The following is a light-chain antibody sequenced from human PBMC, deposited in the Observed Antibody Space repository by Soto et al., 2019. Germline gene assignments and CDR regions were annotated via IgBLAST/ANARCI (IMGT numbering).Light chain of an antibody. V-gene: IGKV3-11*01. CDR3: QQRGRWLT. J-gene: IGKJ4*01. CDR1: QSVGSY. Sequence: EIVLTQSPATLSLSPGQRAALSCRASQSVGSYLAWYQQKPGQAPRLLIYDASHRATGIPARFSGSGSGTDFTLTISSLEPEDFAVYFCQQRGRWLTFCGGTKVEIK. CDR2: DAS.